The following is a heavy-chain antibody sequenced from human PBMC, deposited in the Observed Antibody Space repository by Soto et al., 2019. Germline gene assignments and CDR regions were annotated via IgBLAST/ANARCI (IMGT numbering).Heavy chain of an antibody. CDR2: ISYDGSNK. D-gene: IGHD5-18*01. CDR3: AKDRRIQLWSFGFDY. Sequence: PGGSLRLSCAASGFTFSSYGMHWVRQAPGKGLEWVAVISYDGSNKYYADSVKGRFTISRDNSKNTLYLQMNSLRAEDTAVYYCAKDRRIQLWSFGFDYWGQGTLVTVSS. CDR1: GFTFSSYG. J-gene: IGHJ4*02. V-gene: IGHV3-30*18.